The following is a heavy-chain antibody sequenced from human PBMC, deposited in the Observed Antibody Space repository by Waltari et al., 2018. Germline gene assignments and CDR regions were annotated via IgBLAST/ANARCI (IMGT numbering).Heavy chain of an antibody. Sequence: QVQLQQWGAGLLKPSETLSLTCAVYGGSFSGYYWSWIRQPPGQGLEWIGEINHSGSTNYNPSLKSRVTISVDTSKNQFSLKLSSVTAADTAVYYCARAPQYYDILTGYSPHYYYYGMDVWGQGTTVTVSS. CDR2: INHSGST. CDR3: ARAPQYYDILTGYSPHYYYYGMDV. D-gene: IGHD3-9*01. CDR1: GGSFSGYY. V-gene: IGHV4-34*01. J-gene: IGHJ6*02.